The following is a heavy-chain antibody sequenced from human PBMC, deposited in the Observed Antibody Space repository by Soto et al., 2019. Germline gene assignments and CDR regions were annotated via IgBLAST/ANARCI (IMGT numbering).Heavy chain of an antibody. CDR1: GFTFSSYG. Sequence: QVQLVESGGGVVQPGRSLRLSCAASGFTFSSYGMHWVRQAPGKGLEWVAVISYDGSNKYYADSVKGRFTISRDNSKNTLYLQMNSLRAEDTAVYYCAKDMTTYDFWSGYYYYHYGMDVWGQGTTVTVSS. CDR3: AKDMTTYDFWSGYYYYHYGMDV. J-gene: IGHJ6*02. CDR2: ISYDGSNK. V-gene: IGHV3-30*18. D-gene: IGHD3-3*01.